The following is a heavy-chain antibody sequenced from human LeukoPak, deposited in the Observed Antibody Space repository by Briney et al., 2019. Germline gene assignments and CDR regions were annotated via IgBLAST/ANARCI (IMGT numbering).Heavy chain of an antibody. J-gene: IGHJ2*01. CDR2: INRDGSST. CDR3: VALLGYGGGAPCFADYYFDL. D-gene: IGHD4-23*01. CDR1: GFTFSTYW. Sequence: GGSLRLSCAASGFTFSTYWMHWVGPAPGKELVGVSWINRDGSSTTYGDSVQGPFTTSRDNAKYTLYLQMNSLRAEGTAVYYCVALLGYGGGAPCFADYYFDLWGRGTLVTVSS. V-gene: IGHV3-74*03.